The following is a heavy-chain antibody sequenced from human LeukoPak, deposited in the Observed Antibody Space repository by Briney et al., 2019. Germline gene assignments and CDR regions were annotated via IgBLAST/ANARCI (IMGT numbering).Heavy chain of an antibody. V-gene: IGHV3-20*04. J-gene: IGHJ6*03. D-gene: IGHD6-6*01. CDR2: INWNGGST. CDR1: GFTFDDYG. Sequence: GGSPRLSCAASGFTFDDYGMSWVRQAPGKGLEWVSGINWNGGSTGYADSVKGRFTISRDNVKNSLYLQMNSLRAEDTALYYCARGSSSPYYYYMDVWGKGTTVTVSS. CDR3: ARGSSSPYYYYMDV.